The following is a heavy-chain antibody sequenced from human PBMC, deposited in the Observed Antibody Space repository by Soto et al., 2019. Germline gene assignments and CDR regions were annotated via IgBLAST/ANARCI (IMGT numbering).Heavy chain of an antibody. CDR3: AKAWTTYCGVDCYADY. D-gene: IGHD2-21*02. J-gene: IGHJ4*02. CDR2: LRGSGSST. Sequence: EVQLLESGGGLVEPGGSLRLSCAASGFTFSSCAMSWVRQAAGKGLEWVSSLRGSGSSTYYADSVKGRFTISRDNSKNTLFLQMHSLRAEYTAVYYCAKAWTTYCGVDCYADYWGQGTLVTVSS. CDR1: GFTFSSCA. V-gene: IGHV3-23*01.